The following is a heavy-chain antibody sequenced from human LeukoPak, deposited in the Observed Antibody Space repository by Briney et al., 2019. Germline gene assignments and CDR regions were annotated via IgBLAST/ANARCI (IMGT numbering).Heavy chain of an antibody. CDR2: ISGSGTI. D-gene: IGHD3-10*01. CDR1: GGSINSY. Sequence: SETLSLTCTVSGGSINSYWSWIRQPAGKGLEWIGRISGSGTITYNPALRSRLSISIDTSKNQFSLKLMSVTAADTAVYYCARDSGTTGEVKFDPWGQGTLVTVSS. J-gene: IGHJ5*02. CDR3: ARDSGTTGEVKFDP. V-gene: IGHV4-4*07.